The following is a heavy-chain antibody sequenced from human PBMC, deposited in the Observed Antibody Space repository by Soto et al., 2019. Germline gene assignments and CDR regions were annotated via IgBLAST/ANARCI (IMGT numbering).Heavy chain of an antibody. CDR3: ARATGGYDYGFEALHY. V-gene: IGHV3-7*04. D-gene: IGHD5-12*01. CDR2: IKQNGSEK. CDR1: GFTFSSYW. Sequence: GGSLRLSCAASGFTFSSYWMSWVRQAPGKGLEWVAKIKQNGSEKYYVDSVKGRFTISRDNAKNSLYLQMNSLRAEDTAVYYCARATGGYDYGFEALHYWGQGTLVTVSS. J-gene: IGHJ4*02.